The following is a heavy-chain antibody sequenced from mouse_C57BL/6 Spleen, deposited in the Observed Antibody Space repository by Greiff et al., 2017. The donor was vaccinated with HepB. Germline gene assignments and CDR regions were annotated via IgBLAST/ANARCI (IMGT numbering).Heavy chain of an antibody. CDR1: GYTFTSYW. J-gene: IGHJ3*01. V-gene: IGHV1-55*01. CDR2: IYPGSGST. CDR3: TSGGDYDSAWFAY. Sequence: QVQLQQPGAELVKPGASVKMSCKASGYTFTSYWITWVKQRPGQGLEWIGDIYPGSGSTNYNEKLKSKATLTVDTSSSTAYMQLISLTSEDSAVYYCTSGGDYDSAWFAYWGQGTLVTVSA. D-gene: IGHD2-4*01.